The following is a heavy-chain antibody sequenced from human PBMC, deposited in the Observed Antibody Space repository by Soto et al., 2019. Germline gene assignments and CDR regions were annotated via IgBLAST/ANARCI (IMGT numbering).Heavy chain of an antibody. Sequence: QVQLVESGGGVVQPGRSLRLSCAASGFTFSSYGMHWVRQAPGKGLEWVAVISYDGSNKYYADSVKGRFTISRDNSKNTLYLQMNSLSAEDTAVYYCAKHAPQESMVRGVTPDYWGQGTLVTVSS. CDR2: ISYDGSNK. V-gene: IGHV3-30*18. J-gene: IGHJ4*02. CDR1: GFTFSSYG. D-gene: IGHD3-10*01. CDR3: AKHAPQESMVRGVTPDY.